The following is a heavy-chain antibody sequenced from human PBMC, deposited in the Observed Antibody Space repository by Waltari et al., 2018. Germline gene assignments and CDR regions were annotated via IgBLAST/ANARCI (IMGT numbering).Heavy chain of an antibody. V-gene: IGHV4-61*09. J-gene: IGHJ5*02. CDR3: ARDSGWFDP. CDR2: IYTSGST. Sequence: QVQLQESGPGLVKPSQTLSLTCTVSGGSISSGSYYWSWIRQPAGKGLEWIGYIYTSGSTNYNPSLKSRVTISVDTSKNQFSLKLSSVTAADTAVYYCARDSGWFDPWGQGTLVTVSS. CDR1: GGSISSGSYY.